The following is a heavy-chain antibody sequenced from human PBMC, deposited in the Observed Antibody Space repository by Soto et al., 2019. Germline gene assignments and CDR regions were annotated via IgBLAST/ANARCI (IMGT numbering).Heavy chain of an antibody. Sequence: ASGPTLVNPTQTLTLTCTFSGFSLSTSGMRVSWIRQPPGKALEWLARIDWDDDKFYSTSLKTSLSISKHTSKNQVVLTMTNMDPVTTATDSCARSYCTMNNCHRGYWFAPWGQETLV. CDR3: ARSYCTMNNCHRGYWFAP. CDR1: GFSLSTSGMR. V-gene: IGHV2-70*04. CDR2: IDWDDDK. D-gene: IGHD2-8*01. J-gene: IGHJ5*02.